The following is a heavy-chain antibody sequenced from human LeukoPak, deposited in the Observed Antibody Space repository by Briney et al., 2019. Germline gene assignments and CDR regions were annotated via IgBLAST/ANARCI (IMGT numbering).Heavy chain of an antibody. V-gene: IGHV4-39*07. CDR2: IYYSGST. J-gene: IGHJ5*02. CDR3: ARIRGMTYNWFDP. Sequence: SETLSLSCTVSGGSISSSSYYWGWIRQPPGKGLEWIGSIYYSGSTYYNPSLKSRVTISVDTSKNQFSLKLSSVTAADTAVYYCARIRGMTYNWFDPWGQGTLVTVSS. CDR1: GGSISSSSYY.